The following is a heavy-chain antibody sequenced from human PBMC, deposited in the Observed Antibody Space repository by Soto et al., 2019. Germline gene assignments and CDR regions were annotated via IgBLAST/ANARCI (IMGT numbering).Heavy chain of an antibody. Sequence: ETLSLTCTVSGGAISGYYWTWIRQSAGKGLEWIGRIYGSGGTKYNPSLKSRVTMSLDTSKNQFSLRLSSVTAADTAVYYCARGQRFSDSFDPWGQGTLVTVSS. CDR1: GGAISGYY. CDR3: ARGQRFSDSFDP. CDR2: IYGSGGT. V-gene: IGHV4-4*07. D-gene: IGHD3-3*01. J-gene: IGHJ5*02.